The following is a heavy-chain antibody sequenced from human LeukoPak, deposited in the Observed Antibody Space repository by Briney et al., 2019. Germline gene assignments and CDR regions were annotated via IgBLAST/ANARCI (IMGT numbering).Heavy chain of an antibody. Sequence: SETLSLTCTVSGGSISSGSYYWSWIRQPAGEGLEWIGRIYSSGRTHYSPSLKSRVAISVDTSKNQFSLKLSSVTAADTAVYYCARGPGITIFGVVIIGPRFDPWGQGTLVTVSS. CDR2: IYSSGRT. V-gene: IGHV4-61*02. CDR1: GGSISSGSYY. D-gene: IGHD3-3*01. J-gene: IGHJ5*02. CDR3: ARGPGITIFGVVIIGPRFDP.